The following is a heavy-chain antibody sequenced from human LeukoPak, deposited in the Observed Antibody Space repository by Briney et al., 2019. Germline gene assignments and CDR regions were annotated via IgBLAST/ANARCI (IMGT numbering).Heavy chain of an antibody. CDR2: IIPILGIA. CDR3: ARSSITMVRGVPDY. Sequence: WASVKVSCKASGYTFTSYGISWVRQAPGQGLEWMGRIIPILGIANYAQKFQGRVTITADKSTSTAYMELSSLRSEDTAVYYCARSSITMVRGVPDYWGQGTLVTASS. V-gene: IGHV1-69*04. D-gene: IGHD3-10*01. J-gene: IGHJ4*02. CDR1: GYTFTSYG.